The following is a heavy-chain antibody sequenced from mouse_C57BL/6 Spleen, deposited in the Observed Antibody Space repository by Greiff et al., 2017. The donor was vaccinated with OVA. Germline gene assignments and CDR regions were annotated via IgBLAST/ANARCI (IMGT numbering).Heavy chain of an antibody. J-gene: IGHJ4*01. CDR1: GYTFTSYW. CDR2: IDPSDSYT. Sequence: QVQLQQPGAELVMPGASVKLSCKASGYTFTSYWMHWVKQRPGQGLEWIGEIDPSDSYTNSNQKFKGKSTLTVDKSSSTAYMQLSSLTSEDSAVYYCARSTGTGYAMDDWGQGTSVTVSS. V-gene: IGHV1-69*01. D-gene: IGHD4-1*02. CDR3: ARSTGTGYAMDD.